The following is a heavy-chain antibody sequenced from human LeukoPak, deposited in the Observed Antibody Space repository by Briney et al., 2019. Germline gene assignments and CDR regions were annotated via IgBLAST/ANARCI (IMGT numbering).Heavy chain of an antibody. V-gene: IGHV4-39*02. CDR2: IYYSGST. Sequence: SETLSLTCTVSGGSISSSSYYWGWVRHPPGKGLEWIGSIYYSGSTFYNPSLKSRVTISVDTSQNHFSLNLRSVTAADTAVYYCARRISAAGTTTVDYWGQGTLVTVSS. D-gene: IGHD6-13*01. CDR1: GGSISSSSYY. CDR3: ARRISAAGTTTVDY. J-gene: IGHJ4*02.